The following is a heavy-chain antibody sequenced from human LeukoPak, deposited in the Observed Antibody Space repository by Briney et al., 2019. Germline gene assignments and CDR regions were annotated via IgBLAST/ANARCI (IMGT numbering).Heavy chain of an antibody. CDR2: IRYDGSNK. Sequence: GGSLRLSCAASGFTFSSYGMHWVRQAPGKGLEWVAFIRYDGSNKYYADSVKGRFTISRDNSKNTLYLQMNSLRAEDTAVYYCAEDFAPIAARDYFDYWGQGTLVTVSS. D-gene: IGHD6-6*01. CDR1: GFTFSSYG. J-gene: IGHJ4*02. CDR3: AEDFAPIAARDYFDY. V-gene: IGHV3-30*02.